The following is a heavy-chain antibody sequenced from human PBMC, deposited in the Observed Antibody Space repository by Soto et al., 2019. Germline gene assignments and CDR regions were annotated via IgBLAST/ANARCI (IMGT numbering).Heavy chain of an antibody. Sequence: ASVKVSCKASGYTFTSYDINWVRQATGQGLEWMGWMNPNSGNTGYAQKFQGRVTMTRNTSISTAYMELSSLRSEDTAVYYCARGGQQLVRQYYYYYYYMDVWGKGTTVTVSS. J-gene: IGHJ6*03. D-gene: IGHD6-13*01. CDR2: MNPNSGNT. CDR3: ARGGQQLVRQYYYYYYYMDV. V-gene: IGHV1-8*01. CDR1: GYTFTSYD.